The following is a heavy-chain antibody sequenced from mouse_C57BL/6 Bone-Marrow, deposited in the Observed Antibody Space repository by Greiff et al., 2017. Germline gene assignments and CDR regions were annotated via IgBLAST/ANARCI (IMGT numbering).Heavy chain of an antibody. J-gene: IGHJ4*01. D-gene: IGHD2-4*01. V-gene: IGHV1-54*01. Sequence: QVQLKESGAELVRPGTSVKVSCKASGYAFTNYLIEWVKQRPGQGLEWIGVINPGSGGTNYNEKFKGKATLTADKSSSTAYMQLSSLTSEDSAVYFCARGGLRRIDDWGQGTSVTVSS. CDR2: INPGSGGT. CDR3: ARGGLRRIDD. CDR1: GYAFTNYL.